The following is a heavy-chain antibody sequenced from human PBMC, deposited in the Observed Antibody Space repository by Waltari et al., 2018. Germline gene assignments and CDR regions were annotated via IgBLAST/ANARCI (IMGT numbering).Heavy chain of an antibody. CDR3: AKDAFGNTYLDH. D-gene: IGHD3-10*01. CDR1: GFSLGSFG. Sequence: QPGMSLRLSCAASGFSLGSFGMHWVRQAPGKGLEWVALIFFGGGDTFYADSVRGRFTISRDNSKNTLYLDINSLRLDDTAIYYCAKDAFGNTYLDHWGQGTLVTVSS. V-gene: IGHV3-30*19. J-gene: IGHJ4*02. CDR2: IFFGGGDT.